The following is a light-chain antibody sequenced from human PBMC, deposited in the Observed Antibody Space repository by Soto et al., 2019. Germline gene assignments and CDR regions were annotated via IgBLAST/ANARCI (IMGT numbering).Light chain of an antibody. V-gene: IGLV2-14*03. CDR2: DVS. CDR3: SSYRASSTTHDV. Sequence: QSALTQPASLSGSPGQSITISCTGTSSDVVGYTYVSWYQQHPGKAPKLMIYDVSNRPSGVSNRFSGSKSGNTASLTISGLQAEDEADYYCSSYRASSTTHDVFGTGTKLTVL. J-gene: IGLJ1*01. CDR1: SSDVVGYTY.